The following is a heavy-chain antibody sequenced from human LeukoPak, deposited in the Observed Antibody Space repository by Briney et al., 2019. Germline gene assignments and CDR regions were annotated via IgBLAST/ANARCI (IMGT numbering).Heavy chain of an antibody. V-gene: IGHV3-7*01. CDR2: IKPDGSQK. Sequence: PGGSLRLSCAASGFTFNNYWMSWVRQAPGKGLQWVANIKPDGSQKFYVDSVKGRFTISRDNTKNSLYLQMNSLRAEDAAVYYCARGDFSDYADYVDAFDVWGQGTMVTVSS. D-gene: IGHD4-17*01. J-gene: IGHJ3*01. CDR3: ARGDFSDYADYVDAFDV. CDR1: GFTFNNYW.